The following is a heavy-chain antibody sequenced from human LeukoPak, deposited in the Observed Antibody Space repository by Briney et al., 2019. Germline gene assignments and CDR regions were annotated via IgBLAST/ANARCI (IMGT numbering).Heavy chain of an antibody. D-gene: IGHD6-19*01. CDR2: IFYTGST. Sequence: SQILSLTCTVSGVSISSGGYYWSWIRQHPGKGLEWIGYIFYTGSTYYNPSLKSRVTISVDLSKDQFSLKLNSVTAADTAVYFCARAVTGTFSVFDPWGQGTLVTVSS. J-gene: IGHJ5*02. CDR3: ARAVTGTFSVFDP. V-gene: IGHV4-31*03. CDR1: GVSISSGGYY.